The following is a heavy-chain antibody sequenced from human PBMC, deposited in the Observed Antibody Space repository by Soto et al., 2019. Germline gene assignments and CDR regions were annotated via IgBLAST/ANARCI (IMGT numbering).Heavy chain of an antibody. CDR2: IYSGGTT. D-gene: IGHD5-12*01. J-gene: IGHJ4*02. CDR3: AARNIVAPY. V-gene: IGHV3-66*01. Sequence: EVQLVESGGGLVQPGESLRLSCAASGFTVSSNYMSWVRQAPGKGLECVSLIYSGGTTDYPDSVKGRFTISRDNSKNTLYLQMNSLRAEDTAVYYCAARNIVAPYWGQGTLVTVSS. CDR1: GFTVSSNY.